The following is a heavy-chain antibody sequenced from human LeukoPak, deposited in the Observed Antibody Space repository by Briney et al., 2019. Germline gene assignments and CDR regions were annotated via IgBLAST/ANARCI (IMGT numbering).Heavy chain of an antibody. V-gene: IGHV3-21*01. CDR1: GFTFSSYG. CDR2: ISSSSSYI. D-gene: IGHD3-10*01. Sequence: GGTLRLSCAASGFTFSSYGMHWVRQAPGKGLEWVSSISSSSSYIYYADSVKGQFTISRDNAKNSLYLQMNSLRAEDTAVYYCAVVRGVINDYWGQGTLVTVSS. J-gene: IGHJ4*02. CDR3: AVVRGVINDY.